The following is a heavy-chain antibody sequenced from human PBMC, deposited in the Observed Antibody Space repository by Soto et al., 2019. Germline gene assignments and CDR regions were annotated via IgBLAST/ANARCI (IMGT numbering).Heavy chain of an antibody. Sequence: EVRLVESGGALVPPGGSLSLTCAASGFTFSGHWMHWVRRAPGKGLVWVSHIDTDGSTGGTSYADSVKGRFTVSRDDSNDRLYLQMNDLRVEDTAVYYCARGRGTYYADSWGQGTLVTVSS. CDR1: GFTFSGHW. CDR3: ARGRGTYYADS. J-gene: IGHJ4*02. V-gene: IGHV3-74*03. CDR2: IDTDGSTGGT. D-gene: IGHD1-26*01.